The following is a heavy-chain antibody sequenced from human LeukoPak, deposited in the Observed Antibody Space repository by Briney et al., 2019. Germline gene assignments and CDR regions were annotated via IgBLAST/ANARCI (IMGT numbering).Heavy chain of an antibody. CDR3: ARYSSSSFDY. J-gene: IGHJ4*02. Sequence: GGSLRLSCTASGFTFSSYGMHWVRQAPGKGLEWVAFIRYDGSNKYYADSVKGRFTISRDNSKNTLYLQMNSLRAEDTAVYYCARYSSSSFDYWGQGTLVTVSS. CDR2: IRYDGSNK. CDR1: GFTFSSYG. D-gene: IGHD6-6*01. V-gene: IGHV3-30*02.